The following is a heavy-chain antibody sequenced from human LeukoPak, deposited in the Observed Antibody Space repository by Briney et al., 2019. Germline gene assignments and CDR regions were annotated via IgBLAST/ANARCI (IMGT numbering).Heavy chain of an antibody. CDR2: ISSSGSTI. CDR3: ARVNIGGVVWRSRQPYYFDY. CDR1: GFTFSDYY. V-gene: IGHV3-11*01. J-gene: IGHJ4*02. D-gene: IGHD2-15*01. Sequence: GGSLRLSCAASGFTFSDYYMSWIRQAPGKGLEWVSYISSSGSTIYYADSVKGRFTISRDNAKNSLYLQMNSLRAGDTAVYYCARVNIGGVVWRSRQPYYFDYWGQGTLVTVSS.